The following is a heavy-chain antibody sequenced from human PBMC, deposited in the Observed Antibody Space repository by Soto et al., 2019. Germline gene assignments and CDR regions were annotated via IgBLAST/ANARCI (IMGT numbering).Heavy chain of an antibody. V-gene: IGHV4-59*08. J-gene: IGHJ6*02. CDR1: GGSISSYY. Sequence: SETLSLTCTVSGGSISSYYWTWIRQPPGKGLEWIGYIYYSGSTNYNPSLKSRVTISVATSKTQFSLKLSSVTAADTAVYYCASTKTNYYDSSGYYPPVDVWGQGTTVTVSS. CDR2: IYYSGST. D-gene: IGHD3-22*01. CDR3: ASTKTNYYDSSGYYPPVDV.